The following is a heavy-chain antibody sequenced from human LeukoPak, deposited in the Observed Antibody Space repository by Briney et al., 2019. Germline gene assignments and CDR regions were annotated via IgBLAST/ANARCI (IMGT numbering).Heavy chain of an antibody. CDR1: GYTFTTYT. Sequence: ASVKVSCKASGYTFTTYTIHWVRQAPGQRLEWMGWVNAGNDNTKYSQKFQDRVTITRDTSVSTAYMELSSLRSEDTAMYYCASSRGYDVGGYFDYWGQGTLVTVSS. CDR3: ASSRGYDVGGYFDY. D-gene: IGHD5-12*01. J-gene: IGHJ4*02. CDR2: VNAGNDNT. V-gene: IGHV1-3*01.